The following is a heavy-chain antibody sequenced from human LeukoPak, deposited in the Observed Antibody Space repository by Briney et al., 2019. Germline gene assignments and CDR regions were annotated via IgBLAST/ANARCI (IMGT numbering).Heavy chain of an antibody. J-gene: IGHJ3*02. D-gene: IGHD5-24*01. V-gene: IGHV1-18*01. Sequence: ASVKVSCKASGYTFTTYGISWVRQAPGQGLEWMGWISAHNGDTKFAEKFQGRVILTIDTPTTTANMELRSLRSDDTAVYYCAREPRDGYNFAEAFDIWGKGTMVTVSS. CDR3: AREPRDGYNFAEAFDI. CDR1: GYTFTTYG. CDR2: ISAHNGDT.